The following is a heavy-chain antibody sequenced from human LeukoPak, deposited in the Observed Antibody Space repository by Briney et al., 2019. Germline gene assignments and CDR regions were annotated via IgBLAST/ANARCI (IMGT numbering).Heavy chain of an antibody. CDR3: ARVDTPTAFIDY. V-gene: IGHV4-61*01. D-gene: IGHD5-18*01. CDR2: IYYTGVT. Sequence: PSETLSLTCTVSGASVSSGSYYWSWIRQPPGRGLEWIAYIYYTGVTNYNPSLKSRVTISMDTSKNLLSLKLSSVTAADTAVYYCARVDTPTAFIDYWGQGTLVTVSS. CDR1: GASVSSGSYY. J-gene: IGHJ4*02.